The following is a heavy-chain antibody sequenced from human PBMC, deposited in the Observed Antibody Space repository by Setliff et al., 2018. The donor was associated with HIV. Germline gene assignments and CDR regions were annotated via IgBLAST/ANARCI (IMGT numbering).Heavy chain of an antibody. Sequence: PTLVNPTQTLTLTCTFSGLSLSTSGVGVGWIRQSPGKALEWLALIYWNNNKHYSTSLKSRLTVTKDTSKNRVVFTMTNMDPVDTATYYCAYSGRQLRGPYFYFWGQGTPVTVSS. V-gene: IGHV2-5*01. D-gene: IGHD1-1*01. CDR2: IYWNNNK. CDR1: GLSLSTSGVG. CDR3: AYSGRQLRGPYFYF. J-gene: IGHJ4*02.